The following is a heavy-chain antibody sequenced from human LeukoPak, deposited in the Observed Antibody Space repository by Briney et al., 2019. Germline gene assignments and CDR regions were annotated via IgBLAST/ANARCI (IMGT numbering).Heavy chain of an antibody. D-gene: IGHD6-13*01. CDR2: ISGSGGST. J-gene: IGHJ4*02. CDR3: AKDTSWAAAGDYFDY. V-gene: IGHV3-23*01. Sequence: GGSLRLSCAASGFTFSSYAMSWVRQAPGKGLEWVSAISGSGGSTYYADSVKGRFTISRDNSKNTLYLQMNSLRAEDAAVYYCAKDTSWAAAGDYFDYWGQGTLVTVSS. CDR1: GFTFSSYA.